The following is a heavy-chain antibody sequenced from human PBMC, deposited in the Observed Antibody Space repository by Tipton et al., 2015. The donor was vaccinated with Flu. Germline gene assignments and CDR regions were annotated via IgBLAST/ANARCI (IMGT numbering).Heavy chain of an antibody. J-gene: IGHJ4*02. CDR1: GFTFSNYW. CDR3: AKDGWDTSGWYPFDY. CDR2: INQDGSVK. Sequence: SLRLSCVDSGFTFSNYWMSWVRQAPGKGLEWVANINQDGSVKYYVGSVKGRFTISRDNAKNSVYLLINSLRDEDTAVYYCAKDGWDTSGWYPFDYWGQGTLVTVSS. V-gene: IGHV3-7*01. D-gene: IGHD6-19*01.